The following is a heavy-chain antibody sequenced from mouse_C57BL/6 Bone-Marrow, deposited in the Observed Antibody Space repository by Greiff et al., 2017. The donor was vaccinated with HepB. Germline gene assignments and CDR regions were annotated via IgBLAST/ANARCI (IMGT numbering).Heavy chain of an antibody. CDR3: ARPPSYYYGSSYAMDY. Sequence: QVQLKQPGAELVKPGASVKLSCKASGYTFTSYWMHWVKQRPGRGLEWIGRIDPNSGGTKYNEKFKSKATLTVDKPSSTAYMQLSSLTSEDSAVYDCARPPSYYYGSSYAMDYWGQGTSVTVSS. V-gene: IGHV1-72*01. CDR2: IDPNSGGT. D-gene: IGHD1-1*01. CDR1: GYTFTSYW. J-gene: IGHJ4*01.